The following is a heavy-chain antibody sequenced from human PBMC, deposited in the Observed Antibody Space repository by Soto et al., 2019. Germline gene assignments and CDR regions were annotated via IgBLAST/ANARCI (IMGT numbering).Heavy chain of an antibody. CDR1: GGSFSGYY. J-gene: IGHJ4*02. Sequence: ASETLSLTCAVYGGSFSGYYWSWIRQPPGKGLEWIGEINHSGSTNYNPSLKSRVTISVDTSKNQFSLKLSSVTAADTAVFYCAIGGQGAMIVVYPYDYWGQGTLVTVSS. D-gene: IGHD3-22*01. CDR2: INHSGST. CDR3: AIGGQGAMIVVYPYDY. V-gene: IGHV4-34*01.